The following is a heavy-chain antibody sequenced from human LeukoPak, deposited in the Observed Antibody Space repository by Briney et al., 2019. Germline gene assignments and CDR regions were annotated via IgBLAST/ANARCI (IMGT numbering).Heavy chain of an antibody. CDR1: GFTFSSYW. V-gene: IGHV3-7*03. Sequence: PGGSLRFSCAASGFTFSSYWMSWVRQAPGKGLEWVANIKQDGSEKYYVDSVKGRFTISRDNAKNSLYLQMNSLRAEDTAVYYCARAPSWFGEFAGDYWGQGTLVTVSS. CDR3: ARAPSWFGEFAGDY. J-gene: IGHJ4*02. D-gene: IGHD3-10*01. CDR2: IKQDGSEK.